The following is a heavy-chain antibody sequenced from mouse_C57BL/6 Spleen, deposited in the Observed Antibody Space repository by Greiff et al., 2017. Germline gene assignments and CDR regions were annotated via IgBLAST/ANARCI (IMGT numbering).Heavy chain of an antibody. J-gene: IGHJ3*01. CDR3: APGTVSAY. V-gene: IGHV14-4*01. CDR1: GFNINDDY. Sequence: VQLQQPGAELVRPGASVKLSCTASGFNINDDYMHWVKQRPEQGLEWIGWIDPENGDTEYASKFQGKATITADTSSNTAYLQLSSLTSEDTAVYYCAPGTVSAYWGQGALVTVSA. CDR2: IDPENGDT. D-gene: IGHD1-1*01.